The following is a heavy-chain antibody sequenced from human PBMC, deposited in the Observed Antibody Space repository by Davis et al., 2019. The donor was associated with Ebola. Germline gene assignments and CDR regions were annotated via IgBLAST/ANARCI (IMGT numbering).Heavy chain of an antibody. J-gene: IGHJ6*02. V-gene: IGHV4-34*01. CDR2: INHSGST. Sequence: GSLRLSCAVYGGSFSGYYWSWIRQPPGKGLEWIGEINHSGSTNYNPSLKSRVTISVDTSKNQFSLKLSSVTAADTAVYYCARAESFGVVTPYYYGMDVWGQGTTVTVSS. CDR1: GGSFSGYY. CDR3: ARAESFGVVTPYYYGMDV. D-gene: IGHD3-3*01.